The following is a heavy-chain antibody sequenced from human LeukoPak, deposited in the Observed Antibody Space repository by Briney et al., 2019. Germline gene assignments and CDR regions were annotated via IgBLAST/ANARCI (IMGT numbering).Heavy chain of an antibody. CDR2: ISGRGGST. D-gene: IGHD2-15*01. V-gene: IGHV3-23*01. J-gene: IGHJ4*02. CDR3: AKDGAPYIVVVVAAPDY. CDR1: GFTFSSYA. Sequence: GGSLRLSCAASGFTFSSYAMSWVRQAPGKGLEWVSAISGRGGSTYYADSVKGRFTISRDNSKNTLYLQMNSLRAEDTAVYYCAKDGAPYIVVVVAAPDYWGQGTLVTVSS.